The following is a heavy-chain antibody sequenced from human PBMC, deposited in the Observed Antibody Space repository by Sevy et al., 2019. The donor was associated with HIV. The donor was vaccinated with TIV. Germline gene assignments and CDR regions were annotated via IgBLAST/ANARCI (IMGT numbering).Heavy chain of an antibody. D-gene: IGHD3-22*01. CDR1: GYTLTKLA. V-gene: IGHV1-24*01. Sequence: ASVKVFCKVSGYTLTKLAMHWVRQGPGKGLEWMGSFDPEDEETIYAQKFQGRVTMTEDTSTETAYMELSSLRSEDTAVYYCATTKDYYESSGDPFDYWGQGTLVTVSS. CDR3: ATTKDYYESSGDPFDY. CDR2: FDPEDEET. J-gene: IGHJ4*02.